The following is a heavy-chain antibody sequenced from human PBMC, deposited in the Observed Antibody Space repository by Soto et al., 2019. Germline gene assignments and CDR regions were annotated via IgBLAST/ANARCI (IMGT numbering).Heavy chain of an antibody. V-gene: IGHV3-21*01. J-gene: IGHJ4*02. CDR3: ARHIPTVTTERSDF. D-gene: IGHD4-17*01. CDR2: ITSGSDNI. CDR1: GFTFSYYT. Sequence: EVPLEESGGGLVRPGASLRLSCAASGFTFSYYTMIWVRQAPGQGLEWVSSITSGSDNIHYADSVKGRFTISRDNAKNSLYLHMSSLRDEDTAVYYCARHIPTVTTERSDFWGQGTQVTVSS.